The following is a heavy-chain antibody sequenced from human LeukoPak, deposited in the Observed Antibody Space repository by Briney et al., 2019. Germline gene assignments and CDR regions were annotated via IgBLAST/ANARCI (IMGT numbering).Heavy chain of an antibody. D-gene: IGHD5-12*01. CDR1: GYTFTGYY. CDR2: INPNSGGT. V-gene: IGHV1-2*02. J-gene: IGHJ6*03. Sequence: ASVKVSCKASGYTFTGYYMHWVRQAPGQGLEWMGWINPNSGGTNYAQKFQGRVTMTRDTSISTAYMELSRLRSDDTAVYYCASQGGYEGPWYYYYYYMDVWGKGTTVTVSS. CDR3: ASQGGYEGPWYYYYYYMDV.